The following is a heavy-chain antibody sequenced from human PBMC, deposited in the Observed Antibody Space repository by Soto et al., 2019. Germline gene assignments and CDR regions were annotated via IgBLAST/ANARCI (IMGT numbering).Heavy chain of an antibody. V-gene: IGHV3-33*01. CDR2: IWYDGSNK. D-gene: IGHD2-15*01. Sequence: GGSLRLSCAASGFAFSSYGIHCVGHAAGKWLEWVAVIWYDGSNKYYADSVKGRFTISRDNSKNTLYLQMNSLRAEDTAVYYCARDGCSGGSCDLGYYYGMDVWGQGTTVTVSS. CDR3: ARDGCSGGSCDLGYYYGMDV. J-gene: IGHJ6*02. CDR1: GFAFSSYG.